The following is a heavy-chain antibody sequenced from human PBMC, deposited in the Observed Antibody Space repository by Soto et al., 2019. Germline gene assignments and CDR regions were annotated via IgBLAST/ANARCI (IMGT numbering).Heavy chain of an antibody. CDR1: GGSISSSSYY. Sequence: PSETLSLTFTVSGGSISSSSYYWFCIRQPPGKGLEWIGYIYYSGSTNYNPSLKSRVTISVDTSKNQFSLKLSSVTAADTAVYYCARDRSTADTDYYYGMDVWGQGTTVTVSS. J-gene: IGHJ6*02. CDR2: IYYSGST. CDR3: ARDRSTADTDYYYGMDV. V-gene: IGHV4-61*01. D-gene: IGHD3-9*01.